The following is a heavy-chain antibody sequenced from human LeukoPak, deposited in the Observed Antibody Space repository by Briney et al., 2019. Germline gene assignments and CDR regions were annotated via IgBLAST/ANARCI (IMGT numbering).Heavy chain of an antibody. Sequence: SSDTLSLTCTVSGYSISSGYYWGWIRPPPGKGLEWIGSIYHSGSTYYNPSLKSRVTISVDTSKNQFSLKLSSVTAADTAVYYCARDTYNWNYDPTNDYWGQGTLVTVSS. V-gene: IGHV4-38-2*02. CDR1: GYSISSGYY. CDR2: IYHSGST. D-gene: IGHD1-7*01. CDR3: ARDTYNWNYDPTNDY. J-gene: IGHJ4*02.